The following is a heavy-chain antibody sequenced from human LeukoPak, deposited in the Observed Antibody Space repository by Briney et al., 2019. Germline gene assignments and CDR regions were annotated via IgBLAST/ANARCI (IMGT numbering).Heavy chain of an antibody. CDR1: GFTFSGYS. J-gene: IGHJ4*02. CDR3: ARANPMDSSGWYDY. V-gene: IGHV3-21*01. CDR2: ISSSSSYI. D-gene: IGHD6-19*01. Sequence: PGGSLRLSCAASGFTFSGYSMNWVRQAPGKGLEWVSSISSSSSYIYYADSVKGRFTISRDNAKNSLYLQMNSLRAEDTAVYYCARANPMDSSGWYDYWGQGTLVTVSS.